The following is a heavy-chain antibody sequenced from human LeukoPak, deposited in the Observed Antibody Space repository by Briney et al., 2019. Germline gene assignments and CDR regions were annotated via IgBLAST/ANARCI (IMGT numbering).Heavy chain of an antibody. V-gene: IGHV4-39*01. D-gene: IGHD4-17*01. J-gene: IGHJ4*02. CDR3: ARHKDYGYYFDY. Sequence: PSETLSLTCTVSGGSISSSSYYWGWIRQPPGKGLEWVGSIYYSGSTYYSSSLKRRVIISVDTSKNQFSLKLSSVTAADTAVYYCARHKDYGYYFDYWGQGTLVTVSS. CDR2: IYYSGST. CDR1: GGSISSSSYY.